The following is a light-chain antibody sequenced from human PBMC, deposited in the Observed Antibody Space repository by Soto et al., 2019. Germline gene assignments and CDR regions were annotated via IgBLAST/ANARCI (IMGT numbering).Light chain of an antibody. CDR1: QSLVYSDGNTY. V-gene: IGKV2-30*01. Sequence: DVVMTQSPLSLSVTLGQPASISCRSSQSLVYSDGNTYLHWFRQRPGQPPRRLIHRVSTRDSGVPDRVSGSGSGTDFTLKISRVEAEDVGVYYCMQGTHFPPWTFGQGTKVEI. CDR3: MQGTHFPPWT. CDR2: RVS. J-gene: IGKJ1*01.